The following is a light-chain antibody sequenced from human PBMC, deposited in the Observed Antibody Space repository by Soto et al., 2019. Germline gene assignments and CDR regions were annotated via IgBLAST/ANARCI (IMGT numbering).Light chain of an antibody. Sequence: DIQMTQSPSSLSAFVGDRVTITCRASQSVRHYLNSYQQKPGQAPRLLIYAASSLQSWVPSRFSGSGSETDFSLTISSLLPDDFATYYCQQSYSAPRTFGQGTKLDIK. CDR2: AAS. J-gene: IGKJ2*01. CDR1: QSVRHY. CDR3: QQSYSAPRT. V-gene: IGKV1-39*01.